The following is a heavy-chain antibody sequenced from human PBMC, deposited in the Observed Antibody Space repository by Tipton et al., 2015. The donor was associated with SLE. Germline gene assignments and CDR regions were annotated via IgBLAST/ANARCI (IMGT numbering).Heavy chain of an antibody. CDR2: INHSGST. J-gene: IGHJ4*02. V-gene: IGHV4-34*01. CDR1: GGSFSGYY. CDR3: ARVGYYDFWSGYPYYFDY. D-gene: IGHD3-3*01. Sequence: LRLSCAVYGGSFSGYYWSWIRQPPGKGLEWIGEINHSGSTNYNPSLKSRVTISVDTSKNQFSLKLSSVTAADTAVYYCARVGYYDFWSGYPYYFDYWGQGTLVTVSS.